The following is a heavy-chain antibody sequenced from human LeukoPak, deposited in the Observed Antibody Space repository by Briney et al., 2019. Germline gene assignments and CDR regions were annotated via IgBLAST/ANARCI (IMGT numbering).Heavy chain of an antibody. V-gene: IGHV4-34*01. D-gene: IGHD2-21*02. Sequence: SETLSLTCAVYGGSFSGYYWSWIRRPPGKGLEWIGEIDHRGITNYNPSLKSRVTISVDTSKNQFPLKLSSVTAADTAVYYCAREVATLRGAFDIWGQGTMVTVSS. CDR1: GGSFSGYY. CDR3: AREVATLRGAFDI. J-gene: IGHJ3*02. CDR2: IDHRGIT.